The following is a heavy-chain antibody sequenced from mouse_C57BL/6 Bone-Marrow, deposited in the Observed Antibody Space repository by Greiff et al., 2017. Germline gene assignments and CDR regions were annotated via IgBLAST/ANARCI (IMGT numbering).Heavy chain of an antibody. CDR2: SRNKANDYTT. V-gene: IGHV7-1*01. J-gene: IGHJ1*03. Sequence: DVMLVESGGGLVQSGRSLRLSCATSGFTFSDFYMEWVRQAPGKGLEWIAASRNKANDYTTEYSASVKGRFIVSRDTSQSILYLQMNALRAEDTAIYYCARGGTNFWYFDVWGTGTTVTVSS. CDR1: GFTFSDFY. CDR3: ARGGTNFWYFDV. D-gene: IGHD4-1*01.